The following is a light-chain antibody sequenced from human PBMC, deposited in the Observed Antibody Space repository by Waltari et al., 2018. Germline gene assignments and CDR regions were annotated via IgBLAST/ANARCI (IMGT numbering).Light chain of an antibody. J-gene: IGLJ3*02. Sequence: QLVLTHSPSASASLGASVKLTCTLDSGHSSNIIAWLQQRPEKGPRYLMKVNSDGSHTKGDEVPDRFSGSSSGAERYLTISDVQSEDEADYYCQTGGHGTWVFGGGTTLTVL. CDR3: QTGGHGTWV. V-gene: IGLV4-69*01. CDR1: SGHSSNI. CDR2: VNSDGSH.